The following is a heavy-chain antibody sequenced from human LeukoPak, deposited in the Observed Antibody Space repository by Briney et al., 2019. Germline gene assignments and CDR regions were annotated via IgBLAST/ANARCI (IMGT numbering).Heavy chain of an antibody. CDR1: GGSISSSSYY. Sequence: PSETLSLXCTVSGGSISSSSYYWGWIRQPPGKGLEWIGSIYYSGSTYYNPSLKSRVTISVDTSKNQFSLKLSSVTAADTAVYYCARVCYDSSCDYWGQGTLVTVSS. D-gene: IGHD3-22*01. CDR3: ARVCYDSSCDY. CDR2: IYYSGST. V-gene: IGHV4-39*01. J-gene: IGHJ4*02.